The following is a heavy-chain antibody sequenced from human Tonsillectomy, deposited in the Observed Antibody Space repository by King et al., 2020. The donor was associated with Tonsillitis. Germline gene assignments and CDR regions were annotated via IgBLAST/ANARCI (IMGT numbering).Heavy chain of an antibody. Sequence: VQLVESGGGLVQPGRSLRLSCAASGFTFDDYAMHWVRQAPGKGLEWVSGISWNSGSIGYADSVKGRFTISRDNAKNSLYLQMNSLRAEDTALYYCAKDIARGGKPAQMYYYGMDVWGQGTTVTVSS. V-gene: IGHV3-9*01. D-gene: IGHD3-16*01. J-gene: IGHJ6*02. CDR1: GFTFDDYA. CDR3: AKDIARGGKPAQMYYYGMDV. CDR2: ISWNSGSI.